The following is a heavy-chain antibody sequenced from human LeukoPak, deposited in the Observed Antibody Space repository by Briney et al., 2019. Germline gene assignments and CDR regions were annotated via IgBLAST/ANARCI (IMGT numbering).Heavy chain of an antibody. CDR3: ARIVRPGYWYFDL. J-gene: IGHJ2*01. Sequence: PGGSLRLSCAASGFTFSDYYMSWIRQAPGKGLEWVSYISSSGSTIYYADSVKGRFTISRDNAKNSLYLQMNSLRAEDTALYHCARIVRPGYWYFDLWGRGTLVTVSS. CDR1: GFTFSDYY. V-gene: IGHV3-11*01. D-gene: IGHD3-16*02. CDR2: ISSSGSTI.